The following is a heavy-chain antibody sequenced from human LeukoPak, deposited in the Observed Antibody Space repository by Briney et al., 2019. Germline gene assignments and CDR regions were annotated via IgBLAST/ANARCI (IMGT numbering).Heavy chain of an antibody. CDR1: GFTFGSYS. CDR3: TTDLQWLVIVGYYYYTDV. V-gene: IGHV3-48*01. CDR2: ISSSSSTI. J-gene: IGHJ6*03. Sequence: GGSLRLSCAASGFTFGSYSMNWVRQAPGKGLEWVSYISSSSSTIYYADSVKGRFTISRDNSKNTLYLQMNSLKTEDTAVYYCTTDLQWLVIVGYYYYTDVWGKGTTVTVSS. D-gene: IGHD6-19*01.